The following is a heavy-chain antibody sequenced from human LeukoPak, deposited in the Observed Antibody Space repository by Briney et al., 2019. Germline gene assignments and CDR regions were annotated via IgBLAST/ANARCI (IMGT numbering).Heavy chain of an antibody. CDR1: GFTFSSYG. CDR3: GRETPQQRVGGSFEI. Sequence: GGSLRLSCAASGFTFSSYGMSWVRQAPGKGLEWVSAISGSGGSTYYADSVKGRFTISRDNSKNTLYLQMNSLRAEDTAVYYCGRETPQQRVGGSFEIGAKGKMVTVSS. V-gene: IGHV3-23*01. D-gene: IGHD6-13*01. CDR2: ISGSGGST. J-gene: IGHJ3*02.